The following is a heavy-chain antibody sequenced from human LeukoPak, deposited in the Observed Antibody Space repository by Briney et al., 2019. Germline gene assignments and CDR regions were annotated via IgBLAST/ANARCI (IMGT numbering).Heavy chain of an antibody. Sequence: GGSLRLSCAASGFTSSSYWMTWVRQAPGKGLEWVANIKQDGNEKYYVDSVKGRFTISRDNAKNSLYLQMNSLRAEDTAVYYCARGFDSRFFDYWGQGTLVTVSS. J-gene: IGHJ4*02. CDR2: IKQDGNEK. CDR3: ARGFDSRFFDY. D-gene: IGHD3-22*01. V-gene: IGHV3-7*01. CDR1: GFTSSSYW.